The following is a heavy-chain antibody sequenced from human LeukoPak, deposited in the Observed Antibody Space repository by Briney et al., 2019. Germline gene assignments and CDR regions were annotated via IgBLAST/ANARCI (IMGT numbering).Heavy chain of an antibody. CDR2: ISGSGDST. CDR1: GFTFSSYA. J-gene: IGHJ4*02. V-gene: IGHV3-23*01. CDR3: ARHAGAGPNYNFGY. D-gene: IGHD6-13*01. Sequence: PRGSLRLSCAASGFTFSSYAMSWVRQAPGKGLEWVSTISGSGDSTYYADSVKGRFTISRDNSKNTLYLQMNSLRAEDTAVYYCARHAGAGPNYNFGYWGQGTLVTVSS.